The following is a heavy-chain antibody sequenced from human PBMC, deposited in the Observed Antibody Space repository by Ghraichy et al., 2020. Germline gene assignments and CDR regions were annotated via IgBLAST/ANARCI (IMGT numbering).Heavy chain of an antibody. Sequence: SLNISCAASGFTFDDYAMHWVRQAPGKGLEWVAGISRDSRTIIYADSVKGRFTISRDSARNSLSLQMNSLRAEDTAFYYCARKIGGNYPFDYWGQGTLVTVSS. J-gene: IGHJ4*02. V-gene: IGHV3-9*01. CDR3: ARKIGGNYPFDY. CDR2: ISRDSRTI. D-gene: IGHD1-14*01. CDR1: GFTFDDYA.